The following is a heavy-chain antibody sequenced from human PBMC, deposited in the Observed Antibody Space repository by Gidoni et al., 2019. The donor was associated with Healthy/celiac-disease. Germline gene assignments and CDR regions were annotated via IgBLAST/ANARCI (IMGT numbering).Heavy chain of an antibody. CDR1: GFTFSNAW. D-gene: IGHD3-16*01. V-gene: IGHV3-15*01. CDR3: TTDLAKGY. CDR2: IKSKTDGGTT. Sequence: EVQLVESGGGLVKPGGSLRLSCAASGFTFSNAWMSWVRQAPGKGLEWFGRIKSKTDGGTTDYAAPVKGRFTISRDDSKNTLYLQMNSLKTEDTAVYYCTTDLAKGYWGQGTLVTVSS. J-gene: IGHJ4*02.